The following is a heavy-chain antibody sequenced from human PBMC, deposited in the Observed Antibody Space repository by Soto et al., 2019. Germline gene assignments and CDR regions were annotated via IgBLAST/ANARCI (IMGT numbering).Heavy chain of an antibody. Sequence: ASAKVSSEASGDTVTSYDVDWLRQDPGQGLEWMGIINPSGGSTSYAQKFQGRVTMTRDTSTSTVYMELSSLRSEDTAVYYCARVLSSSSLLGMDVWGQGTTVTVSS. CDR2: INPSGGST. CDR1: GDTVTSYD. CDR3: ARVLSSSSLLGMDV. J-gene: IGHJ6*02. V-gene: IGHV1-46*01. D-gene: IGHD6-6*01.